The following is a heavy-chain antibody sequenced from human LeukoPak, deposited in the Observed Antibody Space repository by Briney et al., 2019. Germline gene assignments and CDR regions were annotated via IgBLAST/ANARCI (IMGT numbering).Heavy chain of an antibody. V-gene: IGHV4-34*01. CDR3: AKVRLYDFWSGYSAFDY. J-gene: IGHJ4*02. Sequence: SETLSLTCAVYGGSFSGYYWSWIRQPPGKGLEWIGEINHSGSTNYNPSLKSRVTISVDTSKNQFSLKLSSVTAADTAVYYCAKVRLYDFWSGYSAFDYWGQGTLVTVSS. D-gene: IGHD3-3*01. CDR2: INHSGST. CDR1: GGSFSGYY.